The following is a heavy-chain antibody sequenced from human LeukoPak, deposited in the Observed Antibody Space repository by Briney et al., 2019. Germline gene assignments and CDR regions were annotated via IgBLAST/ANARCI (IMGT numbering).Heavy chain of an antibody. CDR2: ISKDGSNK. Sequence: GGSLRLSCAASGFAFSTYAMHWVRQAPDKGLEWVAVISKDGSNKYYADSVKGRFTISRDNSKDTLYLQMNSLRAEDTAVYYCAKDPHYYDSSAFDAYYFDYWGQGTLVAVSS. V-gene: IGHV3-30*04. J-gene: IGHJ4*02. CDR3: AKDPHYYDSSAFDAYYFDY. D-gene: IGHD3-22*01. CDR1: GFAFSTYA.